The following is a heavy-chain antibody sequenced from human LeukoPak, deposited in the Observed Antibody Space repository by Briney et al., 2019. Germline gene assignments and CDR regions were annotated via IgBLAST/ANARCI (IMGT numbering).Heavy chain of an antibody. J-gene: IGHJ3*02. Sequence: GGSLRLSCAASGFTFDDYAMHWVRQAPGKGLEWVSGISWNSGRIGYADSVKGRFTISRDNAKNSLYLQMNSLRVEDTALYYCAKDLYRLGEFDAFDNWGQGTMVTVSS. D-gene: IGHD3-16*01. CDR3: AKDLYRLGEFDAFDN. CDR1: GFTFDDYA. CDR2: ISWNSGRI. V-gene: IGHV3-9*01.